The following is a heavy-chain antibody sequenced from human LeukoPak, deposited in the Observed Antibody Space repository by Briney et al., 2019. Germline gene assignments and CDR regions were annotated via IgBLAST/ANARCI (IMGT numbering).Heavy chain of an antibody. D-gene: IGHD4-23*01. Sequence: SETLSLTCTVSGGSISDNDHFWSWIRQSPGKGLEWIGNIHYTGSTRYSPSLKSRITISIDTSKNQFSLTLNSVAAADTAVYFCARDLLNEGNHLDYWGQGTLVTVSS. CDR1: GGSISDNDHF. J-gene: IGHJ4*02. V-gene: IGHV4-30-4*01. CDR3: ARDLLNEGNHLDY. CDR2: IHYTGST.